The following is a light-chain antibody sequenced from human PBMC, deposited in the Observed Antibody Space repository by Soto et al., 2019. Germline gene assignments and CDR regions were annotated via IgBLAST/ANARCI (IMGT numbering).Light chain of an antibody. CDR1: SSDVGGYIY. V-gene: IGLV2-11*01. CDR3: CSYAGSYTFV. Sequence: LTQLRSVSGSPGQLVTITCTGTSSDVGGYIYVSWYQQYPGKARKLIIYTVGTRRLGVPGRFSGSKSGNTASLTISGLQAEDKAQSYCCSYAGSYTFVFGSGTQVTVL. J-gene: IGLJ1*01. CDR2: TVG.